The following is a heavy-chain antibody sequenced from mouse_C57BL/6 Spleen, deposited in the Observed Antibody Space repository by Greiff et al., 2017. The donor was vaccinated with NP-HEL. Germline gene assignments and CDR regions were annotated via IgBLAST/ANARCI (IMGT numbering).Heavy chain of an antibody. CDR1: GYTFTSYW. CDR3: ARSYDYPAWFAY. D-gene: IGHD2-4*01. Sequence: QVQLQQPGAELVKPGASVKLSCKASGYTFTSYWMHWVKQRPGQGLEWIGMIHPNSGSTNYNEKFKSKATLTVDKSSSTAYMQLSSLTSEDSAVYYCARSYDYPAWFAYWGQGTLVTVSA. J-gene: IGHJ3*01. CDR2: IHPNSGST. V-gene: IGHV1-64*01.